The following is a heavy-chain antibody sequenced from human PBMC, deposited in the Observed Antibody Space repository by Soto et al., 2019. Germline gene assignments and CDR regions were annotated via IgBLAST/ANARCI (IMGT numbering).Heavy chain of an antibody. CDR2: ISSSSSTI. Sequence: GGSLRLSCAASGFTFSSYSMNWVRQAPGKGLEWVSCISSSSSTIYYADSVKGRFTISRDNAKNSLYLQMNSLRDEDTAVYYCASGYYDFWSGYFTPPYYYYGVDVWGQGTTVTVSS. CDR1: GFTFSSYS. V-gene: IGHV3-48*02. D-gene: IGHD3-3*01. CDR3: ASGYYDFWSGYFTPPYYYYGVDV. J-gene: IGHJ6*02.